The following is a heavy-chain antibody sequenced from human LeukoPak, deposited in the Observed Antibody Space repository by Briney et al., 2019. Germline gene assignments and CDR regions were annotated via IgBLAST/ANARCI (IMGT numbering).Heavy chain of an antibody. Sequence: SETLSLTCTVSGGSISSSTYYGGWIRQPPGKGLQWIGSMYYSGTTYYNPSLKSRVTISVDTSKNQFSLKLSSVTAADTAVYYCARGRNDYVWGSYRPVFDYWGQGTLVTVSS. CDR2: MYYSGTT. J-gene: IGHJ4*02. V-gene: IGHV4-39*07. CDR1: GGSISSSTYY. CDR3: ARGRNDYVWGSYRPVFDY. D-gene: IGHD3-16*02.